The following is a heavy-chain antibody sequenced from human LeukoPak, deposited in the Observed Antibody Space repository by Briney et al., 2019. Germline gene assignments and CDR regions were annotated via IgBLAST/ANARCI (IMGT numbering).Heavy chain of an antibody. CDR3: ARDRYSGEGHGMDV. CDR2: IIHIFGIA. J-gene: IGHJ6*02. D-gene: IGHD7-27*01. V-gene: IGHV1-69*04. CDR1: GGTFSSYA. Sequence: PAASVKVSCKASGGTFSSYAISWVRQAPGQGLEWMGRIIHIFGIANYAQKFQGRVTITADKSTSTAYMELSSLRAEDTALYYCARDRYSGEGHGMDVWGQGTTVTVSS.